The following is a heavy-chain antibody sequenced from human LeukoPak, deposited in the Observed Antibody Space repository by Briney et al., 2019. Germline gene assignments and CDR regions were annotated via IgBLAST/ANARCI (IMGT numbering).Heavy chain of an antibody. CDR2: IYHDGST. D-gene: IGHD2-2*01. CDR3: ARRGIVVVPAAMGWFDP. CDR1: GGSIGSGGYS. V-gene: IGHV4-30-2*01. Sequence: SQTLSLTCAVSGGSIGSGGYSWSWIRQPPGKGLEWIGYIYHDGSTNYNPSLKSRVTISVDTSKNQFSLKLSSVTAADAAVYYCARRGIVVVPAAMGWFDPWGQGTLVTVSS. J-gene: IGHJ5*02.